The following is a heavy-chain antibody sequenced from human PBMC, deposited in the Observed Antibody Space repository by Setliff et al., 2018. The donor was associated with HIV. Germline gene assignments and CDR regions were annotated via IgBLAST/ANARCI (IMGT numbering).Heavy chain of an antibody. Sequence: SETLSLTCTVSGGYISGSGYYWSWIRQHPGKGLEWTGYIYYSGSTYNNPSLKGRITMSIDTSKNQFSLKLSSVTAADTAVYYCARTRGAGGPFDIWGQGTMVTVSS. CDR3: ARTRGAGGPFDI. CDR1: GGYISGSGYY. D-gene: IGHD2-8*02. V-gene: IGHV4-31*03. J-gene: IGHJ3*02. CDR2: IYYSGST.